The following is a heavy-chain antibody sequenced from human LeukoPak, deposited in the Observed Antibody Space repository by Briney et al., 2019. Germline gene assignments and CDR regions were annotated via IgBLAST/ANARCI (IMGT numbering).Heavy chain of an antibody. CDR3: ARGRSYMDV. J-gene: IGHJ6*03. CDR2: IIPIFGTA. CDR1: GGTFSSYA. V-gene: IGHV1-69*05. Sequence: SVKVSCKASGGTFSSYAISWVRQAPGQGLEWMGGIIPIFGTANYAQKFQGRVTMTRDTSISTAYMELSRLRSDDTAVYYCARGRSYMDVWGKGTTVTVSS.